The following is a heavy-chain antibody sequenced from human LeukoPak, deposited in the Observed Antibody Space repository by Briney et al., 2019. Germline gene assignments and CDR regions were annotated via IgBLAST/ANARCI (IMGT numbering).Heavy chain of an antibody. Sequence: SETLSLTCAVSGVSISSGGYSWSWIRQPPGKGLEWIGYIYHSGSTYYNPSLKSRVTISVDRSKNQFSLKLSSVTAADTAVYYCATYSSNLYYFDYWGQGTLVTVSS. J-gene: IGHJ4*02. D-gene: IGHD6-13*01. CDR1: GVSISSGGYS. CDR3: ATYSSNLYYFDY. CDR2: IYHSGST. V-gene: IGHV4-30-2*01.